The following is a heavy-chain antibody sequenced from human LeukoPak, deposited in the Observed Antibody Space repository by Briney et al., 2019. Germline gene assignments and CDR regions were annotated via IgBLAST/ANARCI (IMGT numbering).Heavy chain of an antibody. Sequence: ASVKVSCKASGYTFTGYYMHWVRQAPGQGLEWMGWIIPNSGGTNYAQKFQGRVTMTRDTSISTAYMELSRLRSDDTAVYYCARDRVYYDSSGYYDYWGQGTLVTVSS. CDR1: GYTFTGYY. CDR3: ARDRVYYDSSGYYDY. D-gene: IGHD3-22*01. CDR2: IIPNSGGT. V-gene: IGHV1-2*02. J-gene: IGHJ4*02.